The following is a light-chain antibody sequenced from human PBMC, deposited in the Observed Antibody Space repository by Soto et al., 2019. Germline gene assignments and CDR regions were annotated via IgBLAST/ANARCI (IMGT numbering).Light chain of an antibody. CDR3: RSYTTGSPL. V-gene: IGLV2-14*03. J-gene: IGLJ2*01. CDR2: GVS. Sequence: QSVLTQPASVSGSPGQSSTISCTATSSDVGSYNDVSWYQQHPGKAPKLMIYGVSHRPSGVSDRFSGSKSANTASLTISGLQSEDEADYYFRSYTTGSPLFGGGTKLTVL. CDR1: SSDVGSYND.